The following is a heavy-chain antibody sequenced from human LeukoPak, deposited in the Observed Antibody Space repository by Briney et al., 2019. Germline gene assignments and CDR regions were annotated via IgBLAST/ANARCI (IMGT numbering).Heavy chain of an antibody. J-gene: IGHJ3*02. CDR3: ARLLWFGTGLDAFDI. Sequence: SETLSLTCTVSGGSISSYYWSWIRQPPGKGLEWIGYIYYSGSTNYNPSLKSRVTISVDTSKNQFSLKLSSVTAADTAMYYCARLLWFGTGLDAFDIWGQGTMVTVSS. CDR1: GGSISSYY. D-gene: IGHD3-10*01. CDR2: IYYSGST. V-gene: IGHV4-59*12.